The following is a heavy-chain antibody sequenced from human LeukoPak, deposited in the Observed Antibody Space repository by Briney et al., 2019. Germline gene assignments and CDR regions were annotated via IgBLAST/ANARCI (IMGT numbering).Heavy chain of an antibody. V-gene: IGHV4-4*07. CDR2: IYSSGYT. J-gene: IGHJ4*02. Sequence: SETLSLTCTVSGGAIRSHYWNWIRQPAGKGLEWIGRIYSSGYTNDNPFLKSRITMSVDMSKNQFSLRLNSVTAADTAVYYCARGEHSVDSWGQGRLVTVSS. CDR1: GGAIRSHY. D-gene: IGHD1/OR15-1a*01. CDR3: ARGEHSVDS.